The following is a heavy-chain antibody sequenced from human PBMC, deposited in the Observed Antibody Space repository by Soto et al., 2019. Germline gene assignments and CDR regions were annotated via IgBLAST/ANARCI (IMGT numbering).Heavy chain of an antibody. CDR3: AREGGGIAAAGAGDDSFDI. CDR2: INPNSGDT. Sequence: GAAVKVSCKACGCTLSEYYLQWVRQAPGQGLEWMGWINPNSGDTNYAQKFQGRVTLTRDTSINTAYMELTSLKLDDTAVYYCAREGGGIAAAGAGDDSFDIWGQGTMVTVSS. V-gene: IGHV1-2*02. J-gene: IGHJ3*02. D-gene: IGHD6-13*01. CDR1: GCTLSEYY.